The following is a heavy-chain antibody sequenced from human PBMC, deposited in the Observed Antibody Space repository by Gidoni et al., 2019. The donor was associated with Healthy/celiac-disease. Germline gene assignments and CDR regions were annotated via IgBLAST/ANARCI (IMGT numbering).Heavy chain of an antibody. D-gene: IGHD2-2*02. Sequence: EVQLVESGGGLVQPGGSLRLSRAASGFTFSSYWMSWVRQAPGKGLEWVANIKQDGSEKYYVDSVKGRFTISRDNAKNSLYLQMNSLRAEDTAVYYCARGPRTDIVVVPAAIQGYYFDYWGQGTLVTVSS. CDR2: IKQDGSEK. V-gene: IGHV3-7*01. CDR3: ARGPRTDIVVVPAAIQGYYFDY. CDR1: GFTFSSYW. J-gene: IGHJ4*02.